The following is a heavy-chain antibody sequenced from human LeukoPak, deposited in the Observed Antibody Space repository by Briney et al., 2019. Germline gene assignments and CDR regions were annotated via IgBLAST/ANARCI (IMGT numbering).Heavy chain of an antibody. V-gene: IGHV4-39*07. J-gene: IGHJ5*02. CDR3: ARDRYNLRGYSSP. CDR1: GDSSSNSVYY. CDR2: IDYSVNT. D-gene: IGHD5-18*01. Sequence: SETLSLTCTVSGDSSSNSVYYWGWIRQPPGRGLEWIGSIDYSVNTYYNPSLKSRAALSMDMSKSQFSLKLNSVTAADTAVYYCARDRYNLRGYSSPWGQGTLVTVSS.